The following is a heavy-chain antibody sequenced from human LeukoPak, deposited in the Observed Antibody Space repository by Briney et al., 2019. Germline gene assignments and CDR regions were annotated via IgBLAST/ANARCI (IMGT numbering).Heavy chain of an antibody. CDR2: INWNAGNT. CDR3: ARNGGFSPLGWFDP. D-gene: IGHD4-23*01. Sequence: PGGSLRLYCAASGCTFDDYGMSWVRQAPGKGLEWVSGINWNAGNTGYADSVKGRFTISRDNAKNSLYLQMNSLRSEDTAVYYCARNGGFSPLGWFDPWGQGTLVTVSS. V-gene: IGHV3-20*04. J-gene: IGHJ5*02. CDR1: GCTFDDYG.